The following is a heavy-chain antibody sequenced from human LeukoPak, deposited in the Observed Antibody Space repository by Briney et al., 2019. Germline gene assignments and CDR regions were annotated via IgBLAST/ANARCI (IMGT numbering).Heavy chain of an antibody. CDR1: GFTFTSSA. CDR3: ALGAYYYDSSGYYP. J-gene: IGHJ5*02. Sequence: TSVKVSCKASGFTFTSSAMQWVRQARGQRLEWIGWIVVGSGNTNYAQKFQERVTITRDMSTSTAYMELSSLRSEDTAVYYCALGAYYYDSSGYYPWGQGTLVTVSS. CDR2: IVVGSGNT. D-gene: IGHD3-22*01. V-gene: IGHV1-58*02.